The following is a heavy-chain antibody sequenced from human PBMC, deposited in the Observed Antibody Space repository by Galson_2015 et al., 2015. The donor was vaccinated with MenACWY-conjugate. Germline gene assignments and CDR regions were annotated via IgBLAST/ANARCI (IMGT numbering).Heavy chain of an antibody. J-gene: IGHJ6*02. CDR2: ISRSGSTI. D-gene: IGHD5-18*01. Sequence: SLRLSCAASGFTFSSYEMNWVRQAPGKGLEWVSYISRSGSTIYYADSVKGRFTISRDNAKNSLYLQMNSLRAEDTAVYYCARDRQPSIRYYYYGMDVWGQGTPVTVSS. CDR1: GFTFSSYE. CDR3: ARDRQPSIRYYYYGMDV. V-gene: IGHV3-48*03.